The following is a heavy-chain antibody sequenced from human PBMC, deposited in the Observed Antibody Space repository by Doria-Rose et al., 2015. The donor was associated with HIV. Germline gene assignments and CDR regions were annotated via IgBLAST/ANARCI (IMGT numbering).Heavy chain of an antibody. V-gene: IGHV2-26*01. CDR2: IFSDAER. D-gene: IGHD6-13*01. J-gene: IGHJ4*02. CDR1: GVSLSSPGMG. Sequence: QITLKESGPVLVKPTETLTLTCTVSGVSLSSPGMGVSWIRQPPGKALEWLANIFSDAERSYIPSLNSRLTISRGTSKSQVVLTMTDMDPVDTATYYCARIKSSRWYHKYYFDFWGQGTLVIVSA. CDR3: ARIKSSRWYHKYYFDF.